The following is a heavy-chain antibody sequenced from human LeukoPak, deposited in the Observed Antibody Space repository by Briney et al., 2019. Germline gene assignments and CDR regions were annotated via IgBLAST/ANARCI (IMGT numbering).Heavy chain of an antibody. CDR3: ARAVGYYYYMDV. J-gene: IGHJ6*03. CDR2: ISYDGSNK. Sequence: PGGTLRLSCAASGFTFSSYAMHWVPQAPGKGLEWVAVISYDGSNKYYADSVKGRFTISRENSKNTLYLQMNSLRAEDTAVYYCARAVGYYYYMDVWGKGTTVTVSS. V-gene: IGHV3-30*04. CDR1: GFTFSSYA.